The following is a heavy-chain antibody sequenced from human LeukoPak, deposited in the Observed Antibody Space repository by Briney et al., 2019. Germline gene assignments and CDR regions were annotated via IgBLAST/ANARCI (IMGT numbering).Heavy chain of an antibody. V-gene: IGHV1-2*02. CDR2: INPNSGGT. Sequence: ASAWVSCKASGYTFTGYYIHWGRQAPGQGVEWIGWINPNSGGTNYAQKFQGRVTMTRDTSISTAYMELSRLRSDDTAVYYCARDLGPDSSGYQEFDYWGQGTLVTVSS. CDR3: ARDLGPDSSGYQEFDY. CDR1: GYTFTGYY. J-gene: IGHJ4*02. D-gene: IGHD3-22*01.